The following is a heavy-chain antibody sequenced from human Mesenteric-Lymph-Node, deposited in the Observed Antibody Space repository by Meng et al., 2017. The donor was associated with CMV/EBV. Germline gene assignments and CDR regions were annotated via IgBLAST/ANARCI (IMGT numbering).Heavy chain of an antibody. CDR2: INHSGST. Sequence: SETLSLTCAVYGVSFNGYYWSWIRQPPGKGLEWIREINHSGSTNYNPSLKSRVTISVDMSKSQFSLKLSSVTAADTAVYYCAAYHGSTIFYYNGIDYWGQGTLVTVSS. CDR3: AAYHGSTIFYYNGIDY. V-gene: IGHV4-34*01. D-gene: IGHD3-10*01. J-gene: IGHJ4*02. CDR1: GVSFNGYY.